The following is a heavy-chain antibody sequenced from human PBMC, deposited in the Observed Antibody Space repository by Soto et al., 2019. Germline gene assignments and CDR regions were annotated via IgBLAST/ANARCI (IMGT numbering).Heavy chain of an antibody. J-gene: IGHJ4*02. CDR1: GFTFSSYG. Sequence: PGGSLRLSCAASGFTFSSYGMHWVRQAPGKGLEWVAVISYDGSNKYYADSVKGRFTISRDNSKNTLYLQMNSLRAEDTAVYYCAKAVRGVIITPGYWGQGTLVTVSS. CDR3: AKAVRGVIITPGY. D-gene: IGHD3-10*01. V-gene: IGHV3-30*18. CDR2: ISYDGSNK.